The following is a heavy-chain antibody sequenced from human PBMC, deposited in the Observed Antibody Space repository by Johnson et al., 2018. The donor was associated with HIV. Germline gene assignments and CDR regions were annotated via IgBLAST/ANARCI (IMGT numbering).Heavy chain of an antibody. J-gene: IGHJ3*01. V-gene: IGHV3-7*03. CDR3: VTRGFYCTDGVCHGVFDF. CDR2: IKQDGSEK. D-gene: IGHD2-8*01. CDR1: GFTFNSYW. Sequence: MQLVESGGGLVQPGGSLRLSCAASGFTFNSYWMSWVRQAPGKGLEWVANIKQDGSEKYSVDSVKGRFTISRDNSKNTLYLQMNSLRAEDTALYHCVTRGFYCTDGVCHGVFDFWGQGTVVSVSS.